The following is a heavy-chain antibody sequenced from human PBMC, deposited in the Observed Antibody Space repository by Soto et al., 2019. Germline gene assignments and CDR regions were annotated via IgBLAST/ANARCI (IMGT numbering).Heavy chain of an antibody. CDR2: IYHSGST. Sequence: QLQLQESGSGLVKPSQTLSLTCAVSGGSISSGGYTWSWIPQPPGKGLAWIRYIYHSGSTYSNPSLKSRVTISVDRPKNQFSLQLSSVTAADTAVYYCARVPGPWGQGPLVTVSS. J-gene: IGHJ5*02. CDR1: GGSISSGGYT. V-gene: IGHV4-30-2*01. D-gene: IGHD3-10*01. CDR3: ARVPGP.